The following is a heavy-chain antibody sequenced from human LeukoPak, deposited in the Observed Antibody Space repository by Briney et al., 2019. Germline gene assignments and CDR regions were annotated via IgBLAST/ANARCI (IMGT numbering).Heavy chain of an antibody. J-gene: IGHJ4*02. V-gene: IGHV3-66*02. CDR3: ARAQRRIAAMGIFDY. D-gene: IGHD6-13*01. CDR2: IYSGGST. CDR1: GFTVSSNY. Sequence: PGGSLRLSCAASGFTVSSNYMSWVRQAPGKGLEWVSVIYSGGSTYYADSVKGRFTISRDNSKNTLYLQVNSLRAEDTAVYYCARAQRRIAAMGIFDYWGQGTLVTVSS.